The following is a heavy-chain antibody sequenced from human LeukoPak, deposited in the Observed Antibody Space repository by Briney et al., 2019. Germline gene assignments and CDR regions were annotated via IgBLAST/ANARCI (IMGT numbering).Heavy chain of an antibody. CDR3: ARVRAYYYDSSGPYFDY. V-gene: IGHV1-46*01. Sequence: ASVKVSCKASGCTFTSYYMHWVRQAPGQGLEWMGIINPSGGSTSYVQKFQGRVTMTRDTSTSTVYMELSSLRSEDTAVYYCARVRAYYYDSSGPYFDYWGQGTLVTVSS. J-gene: IGHJ4*02. D-gene: IGHD3-22*01. CDR2: INPSGGST. CDR1: GCTFTSYY.